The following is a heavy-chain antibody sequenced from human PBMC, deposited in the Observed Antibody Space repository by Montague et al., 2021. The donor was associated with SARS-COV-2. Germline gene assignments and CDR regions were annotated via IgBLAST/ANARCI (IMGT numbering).Heavy chain of an antibody. J-gene: IGHJ5*01. CDR3: ARTWVASARCRFDP. D-gene: IGHD2-15*01. Sequence: SETLSLTCTVSGGSTNNFYWSWIRQPPGKGLEWIGYIYHSGGTVYNPSLKSRVTISIDTSKNQFSLNLTSVTAADTGVYYCARTWVASARCRFDPWGQGTLVTVSS. V-gene: IGHV4-59*01. CDR2: IYHSGGT. CDR1: GGSTNNFY.